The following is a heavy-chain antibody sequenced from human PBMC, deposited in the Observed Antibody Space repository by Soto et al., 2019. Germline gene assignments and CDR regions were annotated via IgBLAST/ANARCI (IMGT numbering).Heavy chain of an antibody. CDR2: ITYDGSST. CDR1: GLTFSGYG. Sequence: QVQMVESGGGVVQPGTSLRLSCVVTGLTFSGYGMHWVRQALGKGLEWVADITYDGSSTYYADAVKGRFTVSRDNTKHTLYLQMNSLRTEDTGVYYCVSQPHWARPFESWGQGTLVNVSS. CDR3: VSQPHWARPFES. J-gene: IGHJ4*02. D-gene: IGHD7-27*01. V-gene: IGHV3-30*03.